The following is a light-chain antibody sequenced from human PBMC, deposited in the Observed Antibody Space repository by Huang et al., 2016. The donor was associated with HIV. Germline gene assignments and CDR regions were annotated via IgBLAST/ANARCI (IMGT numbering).Light chain of an antibody. V-gene: IGKV4-1*01. CDR1: QTILHDSDSRNY. Sequence: DIVMTQSPDSLAVSLGERATINCKSSQTILHDSDSRNYLAWYQQKPGQPPKLLIHWASIRKSGVPDRVIGSWSGTDFTLTISSLQAEDVAVYYCQQYYSSPFTFGPGTNVDI. J-gene: IGKJ3*01. CDR3: QQYYSSPFT. CDR2: WAS.